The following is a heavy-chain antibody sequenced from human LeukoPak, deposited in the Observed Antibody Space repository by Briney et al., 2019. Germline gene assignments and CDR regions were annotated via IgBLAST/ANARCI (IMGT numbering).Heavy chain of an antibody. J-gene: IGHJ4*02. V-gene: IGHV4-34*01. CDR2: INHSGST. CDR1: GGSFSGYY. CDR3: ARRHLSPSAPYYDSSGYHTPLDY. Sequence: SETLSLTCAVYGGSFSGYYWSWIRQPPGKGLEWIGEINHSGSTNYNPSLKSRVTISVDTSKNQFSLKLSSVTAADTAVYYCARRHLSPSAPYYDSSGYHTPLDYWGQGTLVTVSS. D-gene: IGHD3-22*01.